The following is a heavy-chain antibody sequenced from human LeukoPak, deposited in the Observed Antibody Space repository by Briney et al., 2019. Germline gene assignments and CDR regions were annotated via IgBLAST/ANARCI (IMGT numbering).Heavy chain of an antibody. CDR1: GFTFSSYG. Sequence: PGGSLRLSCAASGFTFSSYGMHWVRQAPGKGLEWVAFIRYDGSNKYYADSVKGRFTISRDNSKNTLYLQMNSLRAEDTAVYYCARDRGTTGTTDYWGQGTLVTVSS. CDR3: ARDRGTTGTTDY. CDR2: IRYDGSNK. V-gene: IGHV3-30*02. D-gene: IGHD1-1*01. J-gene: IGHJ4*02.